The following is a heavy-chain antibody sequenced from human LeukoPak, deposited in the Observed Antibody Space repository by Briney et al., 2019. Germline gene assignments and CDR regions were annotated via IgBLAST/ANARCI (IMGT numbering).Heavy chain of an antibody. J-gene: IGHJ4*02. D-gene: IGHD1-26*01. CDR3: AKAGGVGATHYFDY. V-gene: IGHV3-30*18. Sequence: GRSLRLSCAASGFTFSSYGMHWVRQAPGKGLEWVAVISYDGSNKYYADSVKGRFTISRDNSKNTLYLQMNSLRAEDTAVYYCAKAGGVGATHYFDYWGQGTLVTVSS. CDR1: GFTFSSYG. CDR2: ISYDGSNK.